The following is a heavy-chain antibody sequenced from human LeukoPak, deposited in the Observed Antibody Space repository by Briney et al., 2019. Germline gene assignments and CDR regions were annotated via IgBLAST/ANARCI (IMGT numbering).Heavy chain of an antibody. Sequence: TSETLSLTCTVSGASIGRYYWSWIRQPVGKGLEWFGRIYTNGSVNYNPSLTSRVTMSRDTSKNQFHLKVTSVTVAGTAVYYCARLLGSSGYAGDWYFDLWGPGILITVSS. V-gene: IGHV4-4*07. CDR2: IYTNGSV. CDR3: ARLLGSSGYAGDWYFDL. D-gene: IGHD3-22*01. CDR1: GASIGRYY. J-gene: IGHJ2*01.